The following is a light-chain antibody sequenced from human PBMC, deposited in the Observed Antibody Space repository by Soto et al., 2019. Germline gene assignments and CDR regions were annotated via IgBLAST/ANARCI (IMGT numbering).Light chain of an antibody. V-gene: IGKV1-5*01. J-gene: IGKJ1*01. CDR2: DAS. CDR1: QSVSSW. Sequence: TPMTQSPSTLSASVGDRVTITCRASQSVSSWLAWYQQKPGKAPKLLIYDASSLESGVPSRCIGSGSGTEFTLTISSLQPDDFATYYYQQYNAYSWTFGQGTEVEIK. CDR3: QQYNAYSWT.